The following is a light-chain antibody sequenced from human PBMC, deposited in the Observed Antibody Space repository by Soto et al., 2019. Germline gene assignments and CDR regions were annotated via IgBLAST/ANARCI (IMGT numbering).Light chain of an antibody. CDR2: DVS. V-gene: IGKV3-15*01. CDR3: QQYNNWPFS. Sequence: EIVMPKSPGTLSVSPGERATLSCRAGGCVTTNFAWYQQKSGQSPRLLIYDVSIRATGVPARFSGTGSETDFTLTIIGLQSEDSAVYFCQQYNNWPFSFGQGTRLEIK. J-gene: IGKJ5*01. CDR1: GCVTTN.